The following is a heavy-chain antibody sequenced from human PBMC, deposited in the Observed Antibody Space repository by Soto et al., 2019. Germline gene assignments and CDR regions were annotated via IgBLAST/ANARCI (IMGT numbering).Heavy chain of an antibody. D-gene: IGHD3-9*01. CDR3: ARHPGYYDVVTGYSTYYFDS. J-gene: IGHJ4*02. CDR1: GGPISPYC. V-gene: IGHV4-59*08. Sequence: SETPSLTCTVSGGPISPYCWRWIRQPQEKGLEWIGYIYYRGNTNYNPSFKSRVTISVDTSKNQFSLRLSSVTAADTALYYCARHPGYYDVVTGYSTYYFDSWGQGTLVTVSS. CDR2: IYYRGNT.